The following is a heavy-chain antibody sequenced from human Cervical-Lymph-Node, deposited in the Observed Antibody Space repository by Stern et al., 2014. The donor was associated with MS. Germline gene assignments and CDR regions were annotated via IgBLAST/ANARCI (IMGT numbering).Heavy chain of an antibody. CDR1: GGSIRSDDYY. Sequence: QVQLQESGPGLVKPSQTLSLTCTVSGGSIRSDDYYWTWIRQAPGKGLEWIGYSSYSGNAYYPPSLRGRVTISVDTSKNQFSLKLTSVTAADTAVYFCARTDILLLDHWGQGKLVIVSS. J-gene: IGHJ5*02. D-gene: IGHD3-10*01. CDR2: SSYSGNA. CDR3: ARTDILLLDH. V-gene: IGHV4-30-4*01.